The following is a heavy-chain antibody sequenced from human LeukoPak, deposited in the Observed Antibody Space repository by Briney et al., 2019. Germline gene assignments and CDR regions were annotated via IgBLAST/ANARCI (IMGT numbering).Heavy chain of an antibody. CDR3: ARQGIVLRSFDY. CDR2: IYTSGST. CDR1: GGSISSGSYY. D-gene: IGHD3-3*01. J-gene: IGHJ4*02. Sequence: SQTLSLTCTVSGGSISSGSYYWSWIRQPAGKGLEWIGRIYTSGSTNYNPSLKSRVTISVDTSKNQFSLKLSSVTAADTAVYYCARQGIVLRSFDYWGQGTLVTVSS. V-gene: IGHV4-61*02.